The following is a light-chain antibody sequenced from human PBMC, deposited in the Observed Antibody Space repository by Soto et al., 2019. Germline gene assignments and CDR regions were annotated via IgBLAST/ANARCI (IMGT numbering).Light chain of an antibody. CDR2: GAS. Sequence: IVLTQSACTLSLSPGERATLSCRASQSVSNNYLAWYQQKPGEAPRLLIYGASSRATAIPDRFSGSGSGTDFTLTISRLEPEDFAVYYCQHYQTFGQGTKVDIK. CDR3: QHYQT. CDR1: QSVSNNY. V-gene: IGKV3-20*01. J-gene: IGKJ1*01.